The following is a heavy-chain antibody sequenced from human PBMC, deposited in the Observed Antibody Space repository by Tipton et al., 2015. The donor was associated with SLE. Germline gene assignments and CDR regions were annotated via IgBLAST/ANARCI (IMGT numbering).Heavy chain of an antibody. CDR3: ARENSINDFWSGYLYYFDY. CDR1: GFTFSSYA. J-gene: IGHJ4*02. Sequence: SLRLSCAASGFTFSSYAMSWVRQAPGKGLEWVSAISGSGGSTYHADSVKGRFTISRDNSKNTLYLQMNSLRAEDTAVYYCARENSINDFWSGYLYYFDYWGQGTLVTVSS. D-gene: IGHD3-3*01. V-gene: IGHV3-23*01. CDR2: ISGSGGST.